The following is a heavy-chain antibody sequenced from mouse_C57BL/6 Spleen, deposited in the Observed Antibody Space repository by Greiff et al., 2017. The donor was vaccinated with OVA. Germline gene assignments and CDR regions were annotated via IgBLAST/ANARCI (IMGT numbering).Heavy chain of an antibody. CDR2: IDPENGDT. CDR3: TTREIFAY. J-gene: IGHJ3*01. Sequence: VQLQQSGAELVRPGASVKLSCTASGFNIKDDYMHWVKQRPEQGLEWIGWIDPENGDTEYASKFQGKATITADTSSNTAYLQLSSLTSEDTAVYYCTTREIFAYWGQVTLVTVSA. V-gene: IGHV14-4*01. CDR1: GFNIKDDY.